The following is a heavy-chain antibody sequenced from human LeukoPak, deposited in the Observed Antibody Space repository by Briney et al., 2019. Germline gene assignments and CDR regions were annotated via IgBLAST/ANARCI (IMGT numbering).Heavy chain of an antibody. V-gene: IGHV4-34*01. CDR2: INHSGST. CDR1: GGSFSGYY. CDR3: ARDGGNDWPIPEYYFDY. D-gene: IGHD1-1*01. J-gene: IGHJ4*02. Sequence: SETLSLTCAVYGGSFSGYYWSWIRQPPGKGLEWIGEINHSGSTNYNPSLKSRVTISVDTSKNQFSLKLSSVTAADTAVYYCARDGGNDWPIPEYYFDYWGQGTLVTVSS.